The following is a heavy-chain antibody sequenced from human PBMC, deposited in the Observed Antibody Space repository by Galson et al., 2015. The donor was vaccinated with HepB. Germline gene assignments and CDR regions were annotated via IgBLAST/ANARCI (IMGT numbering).Heavy chain of an antibody. D-gene: IGHD3-10*01. CDR2: ISYDGSNK. CDR3: TRDHIYYGSGIEAFDI. V-gene: IGHV3-30-3*01. J-gene: IGHJ3*02. CDR1: GFTFSSYA. Sequence: SLRLSCAASGFTFSSYAIHWVRQAPGKGLEWVAVISYDGSNKYYADSVKGRFTISRDNSKNTLYLQMNSLRAEDTAVYYCTRDHIYYGSGIEAFDIWGQGTMVTVSS.